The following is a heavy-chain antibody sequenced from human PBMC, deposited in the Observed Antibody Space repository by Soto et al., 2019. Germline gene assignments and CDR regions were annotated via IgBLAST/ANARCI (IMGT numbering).Heavy chain of an antibody. J-gene: IGHJ4*02. D-gene: IGHD5-18*01. V-gene: IGHV3-33*01. CDR2: IWYDGSNK. CDR3: VSDGPRGYNYGPFDY. Sequence: QVQLVESGGGVVQPGRSLRLSCAASGFTFSSYGMHWVRQAPGKGLEWVAVIWYDGSNKYYADAVKGRFTISRDNSKNTLYLQMSSLRAEDTAVYYCVSDGPRGYNYGPFDYWGQGTLVTVSS. CDR1: GFTFSSYG.